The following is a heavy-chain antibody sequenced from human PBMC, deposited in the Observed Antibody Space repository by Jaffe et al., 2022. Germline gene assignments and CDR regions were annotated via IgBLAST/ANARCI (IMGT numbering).Heavy chain of an antibody. D-gene: IGHD3-10*01. CDR3: TRGLLISLYYFDY. CDR1: GFTFGDYA. V-gene: IGHV3-49*03. J-gene: IGHJ4*02. CDR2: IRSKAYGGTT. Sequence: EVQLVESGGGLVQPGRSLRLSCTASGFTFGDYAMSWFRQAPGKGLEWVGFIRSKAYGGTTEYAASVKGRFTISRDDSKSIAYLQMNSLKTEDTAVYYCTRGLLISLYYFDYWGQGTLVTVSS.